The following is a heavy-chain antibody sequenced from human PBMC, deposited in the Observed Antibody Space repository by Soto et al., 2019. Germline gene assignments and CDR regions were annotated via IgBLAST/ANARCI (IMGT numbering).Heavy chain of an antibody. J-gene: IGHJ4*02. CDR1: GYTCSDFY. D-gene: IGHD6-19*01. Sequence: ASVKVSCKASGYTCSDFYMHWVLQSPGQGLEWMGWINPNSGGTKSAEKFQGRVTMTRDTSISTAYMELSRLTSDDTAVYYCASAAVTGTAGLDFWGQGTQVTVSS. V-gene: IGHV1-2*02. CDR3: ASAAVTGTAGLDF. CDR2: INPNSGGT.